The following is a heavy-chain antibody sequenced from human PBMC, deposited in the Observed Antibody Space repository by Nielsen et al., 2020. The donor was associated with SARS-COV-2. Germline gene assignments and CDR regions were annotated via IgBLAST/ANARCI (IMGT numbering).Heavy chain of an antibody. V-gene: IGHV1-69*01. CDR2: IIPIFGTA. D-gene: IGHD3-3*01. Sequence: WVRQAPGQGLEWMGGIIPIFGTANYAQKFQGRVTITADESTSTAYMELSSLRSEDTAVYYCARDGGIITIFGKQPYYFDYWGQGTLVTVSS. J-gene: IGHJ4*02. CDR3: ARDGGIITIFGKQPYYFDY.